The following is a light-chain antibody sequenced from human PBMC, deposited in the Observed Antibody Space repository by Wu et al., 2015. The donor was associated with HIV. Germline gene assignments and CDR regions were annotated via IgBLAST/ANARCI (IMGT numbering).Light chain of an antibody. J-gene: IGKJ1*01. CDR2: AAS. V-gene: IGKV1-39*01. CDR1: QTISNN. Sequence: DIQMTQSPSSLSASVGGRVTIACRASQTISNNLNWYQQKPGRAPKLLIYAASSLQSGVPSRFSGGGSGTDFTLTINSLQPEDFATFYCQQSYSSPRTFGQGTKVEIK. CDR3: QQSYSSPRT.